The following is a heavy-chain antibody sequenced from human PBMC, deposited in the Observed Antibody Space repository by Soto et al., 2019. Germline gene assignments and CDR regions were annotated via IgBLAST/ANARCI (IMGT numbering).Heavy chain of an antibody. CDR3: ARRFNSSWSDTRDF. Sequence: SETLSLTCAVYGGSFSGYYWSWIRQPPGKGLEWIGEINHSGSTNYNPSLKSRVTLSVDTSKNQFSLNLGSVTAADTGVYYCARRFNSSWSDTRDFWGQGTRVTVSS. CDR2: INHSGST. CDR1: GGSFSGYY. V-gene: IGHV4-34*01. J-gene: IGHJ4*02. D-gene: IGHD6-13*01.